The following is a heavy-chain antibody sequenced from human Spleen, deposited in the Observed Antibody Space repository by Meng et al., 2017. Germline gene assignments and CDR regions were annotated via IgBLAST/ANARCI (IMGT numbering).Heavy chain of an antibody. D-gene: IGHD4-11*01. Sequence: QVQLHPGGAGLLKLSETLSPTCVCSGGSFSDYYGSWIRQPPGKGLEWIGEINHSGSTNYNPSLESRATISVDTSQNNLSLKLSSVTAADSAVYYCARGPTTMAHDFDYWGQGTLVTVSS. CDR1: GGSFSDYY. V-gene: IGHV4-34*01. CDR2: INHSGST. CDR3: ARGPTTMAHDFDY. J-gene: IGHJ4*02.